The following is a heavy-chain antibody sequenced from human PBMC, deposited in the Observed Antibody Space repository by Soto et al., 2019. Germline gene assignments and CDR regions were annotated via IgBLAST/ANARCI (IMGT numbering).Heavy chain of an antibody. D-gene: IGHD1-7*01. CDR3: AKDFELPVGDYYHYGMRV. Sequence: QVQLVESGGGVVQSGGSLRLSCLASGFDFSSHGMYWVRQAPGRGLEWVALISYEGSHKFYVDSLKGRFTISRDNSKHTLSLHMSSLRPEDTALYYCAKDFELPVGDYYHYGMRVWGQGTTVSVSS. V-gene: IGHV3-30*18. J-gene: IGHJ6*02. CDR1: GFDFSSHG. CDR2: ISYEGSHK.